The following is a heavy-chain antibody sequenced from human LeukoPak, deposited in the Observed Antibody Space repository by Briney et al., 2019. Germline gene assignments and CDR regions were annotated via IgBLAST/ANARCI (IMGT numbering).Heavy chain of an antibody. Sequence: GGSLRLSCAASGFTFSSYWMSWVRQAPGKGLEWVANIKQDGSEKYYVDSVKGRFTISRDNAKNSLYLQMNSLRAEDTAVYYCARDRRGDYVWGSHHPAFDIWGQGTMVTVSS. J-gene: IGHJ3*02. CDR3: ARDRRGDYVWGSHHPAFDI. V-gene: IGHV3-7*03. CDR1: GFTFSSYW. D-gene: IGHD3-16*02. CDR2: IKQDGSEK.